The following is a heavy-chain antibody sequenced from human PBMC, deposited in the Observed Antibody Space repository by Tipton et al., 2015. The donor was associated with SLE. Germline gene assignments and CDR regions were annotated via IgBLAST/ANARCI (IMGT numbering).Heavy chain of an antibody. CDR2: ISTYSGHT. V-gene: IGHV1-18*01. J-gene: IGHJ4*02. Sequence: QSGAEVKKPGASMKVSCKASGYTFLSYGIVWVRQAPGQGLECMGWISTYSGHTDYVEKFQGRVTMTADTSTSTVYMELTSLTSEDTGVYYCAREFQGFDYWGQGTLVTVSS. CDR1: GYTFLSYG. CDR3: AREFQGFDY.